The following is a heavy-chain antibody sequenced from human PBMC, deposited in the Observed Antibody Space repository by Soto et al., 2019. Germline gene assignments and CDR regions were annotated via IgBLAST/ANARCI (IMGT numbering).Heavy chain of an antibody. CDR3: ARGDCSGGSCHEKYYYYYYGMDV. D-gene: IGHD2-15*01. J-gene: IGHJ6*02. CDR2: ISAYNGNT. Sequence: ASVKVSCKASGYTFTSCGISWVRQAPGQGLEWMGWISAYNGNTNYAQKLQGRVTMTTDTSTSTAYMELRSLRSEDTAVYYCARGDCSGGSCHEKYYYYYYGMDVWRQGTTVTVSS. CDR1: GYTFTSCG. V-gene: IGHV1-18*01.